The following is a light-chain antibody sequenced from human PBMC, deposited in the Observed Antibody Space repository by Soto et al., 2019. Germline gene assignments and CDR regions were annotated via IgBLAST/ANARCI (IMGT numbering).Light chain of an antibody. V-gene: IGLV2-14*01. CDR3: SSHSATSPYV. J-gene: IGLJ1*01. Sequence: QSFLTQPASVSGSPGRSITISCTGTSNDVGGYNYVSWYQQQPGKAPKLIIYEVSHRPSGISNRFSGSKSGNTASLTISGLHVEDEADYYCSSHSATSPYVFGTGTKVTVL. CDR1: SNDVGGYNY. CDR2: EVS.